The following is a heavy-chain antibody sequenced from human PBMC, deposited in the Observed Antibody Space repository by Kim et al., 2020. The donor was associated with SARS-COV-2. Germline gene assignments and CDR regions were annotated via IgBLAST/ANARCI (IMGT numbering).Heavy chain of an antibody. J-gene: IGHJ6*02. CDR2: IIPIFGTA. CDR1: GGTFSSYA. CDR3: ASPGRGVAAAGTLGAYYYYGMDV. Sequence: SVKVSCKASGGTFSSYAISWVRQAPGQGLEWMGGIIPIFGTANYAQKFQGRVTITADESTSTAYMELSSLRSEDTAVYYCASPGRGVAAAGTLGAYYYYGMDVWGQGTTVTVSS. D-gene: IGHD6-13*01. V-gene: IGHV1-69*13.